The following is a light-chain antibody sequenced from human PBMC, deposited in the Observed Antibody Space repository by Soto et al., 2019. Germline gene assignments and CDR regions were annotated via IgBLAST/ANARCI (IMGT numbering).Light chain of an antibody. CDR1: SSDVGGYNY. J-gene: IGLJ1*01. CDR3: SSYTSTSTRV. Sequence: QSALTQPASVSGSPGQSITISCTGTSSDVGGYNYVSWYQQHPGKAPKLIIYEVSNRPSGVSIRFSGSKSGNTASLTISGLQAEDEAEYYCSSYTSTSTRVFGTGTKVTVL. V-gene: IGLV2-14*01. CDR2: EVS.